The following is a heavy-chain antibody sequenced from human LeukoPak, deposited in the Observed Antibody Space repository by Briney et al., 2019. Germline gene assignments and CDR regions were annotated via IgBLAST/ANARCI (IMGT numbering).Heavy chain of an antibody. V-gene: IGHV3-15*01. CDR3: STYRTGSGWY. D-gene: IGHD6-19*01. Sequence: TGGSLRLSCAPSGFTFSNAWMHWVRQAPGKGLEWVGRIKSKSDGGTTEYAAPVKGRFTISRDDSKNTLYLQMNSLESEDTGVYYCSTYRTGSGWYWGQGTLVADSS. CDR2: IKSKSDGGTT. J-gene: IGHJ4*02. CDR1: GFTFSNAW.